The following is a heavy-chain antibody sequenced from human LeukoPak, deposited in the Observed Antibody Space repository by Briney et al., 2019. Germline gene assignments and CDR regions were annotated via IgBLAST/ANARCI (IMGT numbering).Heavy chain of an antibody. Sequence: GGSLRLSCAASGFTFSSYAMSWVRQAPGKGLEWVSAISGSGGSTYYADSVKGRFTISRDNSKNTLYLQMNSLRAEDTAVYYCAKDRMKMGSSFPGDAFDIWGQGTMVTVSS. CDR2: ISGSGGST. D-gene: IGHD6-6*01. V-gene: IGHV3-23*01. CDR3: AKDRMKMGSSFPGDAFDI. CDR1: GFTFSSYA. J-gene: IGHJ3*02.